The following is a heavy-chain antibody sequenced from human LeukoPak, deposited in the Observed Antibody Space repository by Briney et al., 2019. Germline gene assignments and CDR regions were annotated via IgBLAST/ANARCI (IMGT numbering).Heavy chain of an antibody. D-gene: IGHD6-6*01. CDR3: ARVLYSSSPFDY. CDR2: INHSGST. J-gene: IGHJ4*02. CDR1: GGPFSGYY. Sequence: SSETLSLTCAVYGGPFSGYYWSWIRQPPGKGLEWIGEINHSGSTNYNTSLKGRLTISVATSKNQFSLKLSSVTAADTAVYYCARVLYSSSPFDYWGQGTLVTVSS. V-gene: IGHV4-34*01.